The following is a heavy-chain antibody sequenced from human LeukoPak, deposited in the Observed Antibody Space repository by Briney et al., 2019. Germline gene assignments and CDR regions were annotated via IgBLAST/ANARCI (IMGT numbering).Heavy chain of an antibody. CDR2: ISHDGTYK. CDR1: GFTITTYA. D-gene: IGHD5-12*01. Sequence: GGSLRLSCAASGFTITTYAMTWVRQAPGKGLESVAVISHDGTYKNYADSVKGRFTISRDNSKRTLYLQMNSLRSEDTAVYYCAKEGLRFFDFWGQGTLVTVSS. V-gene: IGHV3-30*04. CDR3: AKEGLRFFDF. J-gene: IGHJ4*02.